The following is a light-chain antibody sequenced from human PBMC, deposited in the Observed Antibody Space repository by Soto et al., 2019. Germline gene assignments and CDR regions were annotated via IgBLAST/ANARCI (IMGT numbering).Light chain of an antibody. V-gene: IGLV1-47*01. CDR3: AAWDDSLSGSWV. Sequence: QSALTQPPSASGTPGQRVTISCSGSSSNIGSNYVYWYQQLPGTAPKLLIYRNNQRPSGVPDRFSGSKSGTSASPAISGLRSEDEADYYCAAWDDSLSGSWVFGGGTKLTVL. CDR1: SSNIGSNY. CDR2: RNN. J-gene: IGLJ3*02.